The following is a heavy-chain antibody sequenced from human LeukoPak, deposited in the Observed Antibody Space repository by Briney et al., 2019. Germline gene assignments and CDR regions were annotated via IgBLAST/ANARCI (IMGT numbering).Heavy chain of an antibody. Sequence: SVKVSCKASGGTFSSYAISWVRQAPGQGLEWMGRIIPILGIANYAQKFQGRVTITADKSTSTAYMELSSLRSEDTAVYYCARDRGPYCSGGSCPLAYFDYWGQGTLVTVSS. CDR3: ARDRGPYCSGGSCPLAYFDY. V-gene: IGHV1-69*04. J-gene: IGHJ4*02. CDR2: IIPILGIA. D-gene: IGHD2-15*01. CDR1: GGTFSSYA.